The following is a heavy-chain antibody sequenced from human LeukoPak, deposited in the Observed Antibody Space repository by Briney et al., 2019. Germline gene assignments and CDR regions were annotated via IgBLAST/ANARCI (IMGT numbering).Heavy chain of an antibody. J-gene: IGHJ4*02. CDR1: GFSVGTNY. D-gene: IGHD5-12*01. Sequence: PGGSLRLSCAASGFSVGTNYMTWVRQAPGKGLEWVSVIYSGDNTYYADSVKGRFTISRGNSKNMLYLQLNSLKVEDTAVYYCAKDRLTDGAYDIDSWGQGTLVTVSS. CDR2: IYSGDNT. V-gene: IGHV3-53*01. CDR3: AKDRLTDGAYDIDS.